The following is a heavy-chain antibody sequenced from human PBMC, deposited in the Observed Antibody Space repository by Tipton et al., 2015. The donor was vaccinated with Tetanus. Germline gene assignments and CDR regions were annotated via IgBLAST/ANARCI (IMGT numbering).Heavy chain of an antibody. CDR2: IDPNSGGT. V-gene: IGHV1-2*02. D-gene: IGHD3-22*01. J-gene: IGHJ6*02. Sequence: QVQLVQSGAEVKRPGASLTVSCKASGYTFTGYYLYWVRQAPGQGLEWMGGIDPNSGGTIYAQKFQGRVTMTRETSISTAYMELSRLKSDETAVYYCGRGRGDYIYHGMDVGGPGTTVTVTS. CDR1: GYTFTGYY. CDR3: GRGRGDYIYHGMDV.